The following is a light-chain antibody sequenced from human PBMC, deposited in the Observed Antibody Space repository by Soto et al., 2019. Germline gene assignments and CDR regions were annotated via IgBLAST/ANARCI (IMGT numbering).Light chain of an antibody. CDR3: QQRSNWPPYT. CDR1: QSVSSN. Sequence: EIVLTQSPGTLSLSPGERATLSCRASQSVSSNLAWYQQKPGQAPRLLIYGASTRATGIPARFSGSGSGTDFTLTISSLEPEDSAVYYCQQRSNWPPYTFGQGTKVDIK. J-gene: IGKJ2*01. V-gene: IGKV3-11*01. CDR2: GAS.